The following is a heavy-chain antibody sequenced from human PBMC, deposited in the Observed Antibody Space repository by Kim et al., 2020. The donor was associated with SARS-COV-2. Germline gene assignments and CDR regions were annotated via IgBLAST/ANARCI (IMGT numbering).Heavy chain of an antibody. D-gene: IGHD3-16*01. CDR1: GDSINNKDSH. CDR3: ARDVYYYGYFDY. Sequence: SETLSLGCTVSGDSINNKDSHWGWIRQPPGQGLEWIGSIYYNGGTYYKASLKSRLSMSIDTSKNQFSLRLTSATAADTAIYYCARDVYYYGYFDYWGQGALVSVSS. J-gene: IGHJ4*02. V-gene: IGHV4-39*07. CDR2: IYYNGGT.